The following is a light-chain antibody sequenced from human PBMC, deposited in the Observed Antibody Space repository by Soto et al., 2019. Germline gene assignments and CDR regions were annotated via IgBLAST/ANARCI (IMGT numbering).Light chain of an antibody. CDR3: QEYNSFPT. V-gene: IGKV1-5*03. CDR1: QSISSW. J-gene: IGKJ1*01. Sequence: DIPMTQSPSTLSASVGDRVTITCRASQSISSWLAWYQQKPGKAPKLLIYKASSLESGVPSRFSGSGTGTEFTRSISSLQPDDVATYYCQEYNSFPTCGQGTKVEIK. CDR2: KAS.